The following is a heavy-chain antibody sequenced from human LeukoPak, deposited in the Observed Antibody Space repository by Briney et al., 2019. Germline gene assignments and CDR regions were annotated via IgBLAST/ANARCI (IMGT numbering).Heavy chain of an antibody. CDR1: GYTFTSYA. CDR2: INAGDGNT. D-gene: IGHD4-11*01. V-gene: IGHV1-3*01. CDR3: AGENCAAGSRLQWDYFDY. Sequence: ASVKVSCKASGYTFTSYAMHWVRQAPGQRLEWMGWINAGDGNTKYAQKFQGRVTMTRDTSTSTDYMELSSLRMEDTDVYYCAGENCAAGSRLQWDYFDYWGQGTLVTVSS. J-gene: IGHJ4*02.